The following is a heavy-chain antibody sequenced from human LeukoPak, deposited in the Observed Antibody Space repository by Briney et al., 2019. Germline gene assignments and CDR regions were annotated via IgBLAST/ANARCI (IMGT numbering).Heavy chain of an antibody. CDR1: GYTFTSYG. Sequence: ASVKVPCKASGYTFTSYGISWVRQAPGQGLEWMGWISAYNGNTNYAQKLQGRVTMTTDTSTSTAYMELRSLRSDDTAVYYCARDSYSGYDLASDYWGQGTLVTVSS. CDR2: ISAYNGNT. D-gene: IGHD5-12*01. J-gene: IGHJ4*02. V-gene: IGHV1-18*01. CDR3: ARDSYSGYDLASDY.